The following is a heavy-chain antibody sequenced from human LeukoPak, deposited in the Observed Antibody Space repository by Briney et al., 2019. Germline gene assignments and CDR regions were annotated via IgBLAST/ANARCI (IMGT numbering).Heavy chain of an antibody. D-gene: IGHD3-16*02. CDR1: GYSFTSYW. CDR3: ARQSFDYVWGSYRYTSLDY. CDR2: IYPGDSDT. V-gene: IGHV5-51*01. Sequence: GESLKISCKGSGYSFTSYWIGWVRQMPGKGLEWMGIIYPGDSDTRYSPSFQGQVTISADKSISTACLQWSSLKASDTAMYYCARQSFDYVWGSYRYTSLDYWGQGTLVTVSS. J-gene: IGHJ4*02.